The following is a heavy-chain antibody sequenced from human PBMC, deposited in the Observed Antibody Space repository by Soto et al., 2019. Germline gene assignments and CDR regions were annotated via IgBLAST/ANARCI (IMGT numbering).Heavy chain of an antibody. CDR1: GYTFTSYG. V-gene: IGHV1-18*01. Sequence: QVQLVQSGAEVKKPGASVKVSCKAFGYTFTSYGISWVRQAPGQGLEWMGWISAYNGNTNYAQKLQGRVTMTTDTSTSTAYMELRSLRSDDTAVYYCARVFMGSGSYPKIYYYYYYMDVWGKGTTVTVSS. D-gene: IGHD3-10*01. CDR3: ARVFMGSGSYPKIYYYYYYMDV. CDR2: ISAYNGNT. J-gene: IGHJ6*03.